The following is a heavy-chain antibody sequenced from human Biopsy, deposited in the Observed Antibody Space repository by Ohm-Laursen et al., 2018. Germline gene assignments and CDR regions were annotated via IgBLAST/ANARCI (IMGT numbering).Heavy chain of an antibody. V-gene: IGHV4-59*08. CDR2: ISGSSNT. CDR3: ARQYGYLGYEY. Sequence: TLSLTCTVSGGSFSGYYWSWIRQPPGKGLEWIGYISGSSNTNYNPSLKSRVTLSTDTSETQFSLRLSSVTAADTAVYYCARQYGYLGYEYWGQGALVTVSS. CDR1: GGSFSGYY. D-gene: IGHD6-25*01. J-gene: IGHJ4*02.